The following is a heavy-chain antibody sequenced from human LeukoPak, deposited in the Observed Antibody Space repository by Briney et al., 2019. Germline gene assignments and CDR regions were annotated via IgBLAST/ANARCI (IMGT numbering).Heavy chain of an antibody. Sequence: DPSETLSLXCAVSGYFISSGYYWGWIRQPPGTGLEWIGSIYHTGRTYYSSSLRSRVTISVDTSKNQFSLKLSSVTAADTAVYYCAKSYNYYYDTNGYYTAFDIWGQGTMVTVSS. CDR3: AKSYNYYYDTNGYYTAFDI. D-gene: IGHD3-22*01. CDR2: IYHTGRT. V-gene: IGHV4-38-2*01. CDR1: GYFISSGYY. J-gene: IGHJ3*02.